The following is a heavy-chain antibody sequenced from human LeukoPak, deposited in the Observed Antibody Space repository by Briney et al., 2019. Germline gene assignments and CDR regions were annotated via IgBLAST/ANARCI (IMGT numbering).Heavy chain of an antibody. D-gene: IGHD3-3*01. J-gene: IGHJ5*02. CDR3: ARAVLRSLFDL. CDR1: GFTFSSYA. V-gene: IGHV3-30-3*01. Sequence: PGGSLRLSCAASGFTFSSYAMHWVRQAPGKGLEWVAVISYDGSNKYYADSVKGRFNIYRDNSKNTLYLQMNSLRAEDTAVYYCARAVLRSLFDLWGQGTLVSVSS. CDR2: ISYDGSNK.